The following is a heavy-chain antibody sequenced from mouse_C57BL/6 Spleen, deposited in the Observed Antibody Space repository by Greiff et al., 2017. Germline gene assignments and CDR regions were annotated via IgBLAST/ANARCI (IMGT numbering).Heavy chain of an antibody. CDR2: IDPSDSET. J-gene: IGHJ3*01. V-gene: IGHV1-52*01. D-gene: IGHD2-5*01. CDR1: GYTFTSYW. Sequence: QVQLQQPGAELVRPGSSVKLSCKASGYTFTSYWMHWVKQRPIQGLEWIGNIDPSDSETHYNQKFKDKATLTVDKSSSTAYMQLSSLTSEDSPVYYCARGDYSNPFAYWGQGTLVTVSA. CDR3: ARGDYSNPFAY.